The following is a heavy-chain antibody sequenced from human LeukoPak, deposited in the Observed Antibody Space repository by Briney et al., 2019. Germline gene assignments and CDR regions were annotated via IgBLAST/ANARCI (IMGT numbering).Heavy chain of an antibody. D-gene: IGHD1-26*01. CDR2: INPSGGST. J-gene: IGHJ6*03. CDR3: ARDRTSAVGATTTPYYYMDV. CDR1: GGTFSSYA. V-gene: IGHV1-46*01. Sequence: ASVKVSCKASGGTFSSYAISWVRQAPGQGLEWMGIINPSGGSTSYAQKFQGRVTMTRDTSTSTVYMELSSLRSEDTAVYYCARDRTSAVGATTTPYYYMDVWGKGTTVTVSS.